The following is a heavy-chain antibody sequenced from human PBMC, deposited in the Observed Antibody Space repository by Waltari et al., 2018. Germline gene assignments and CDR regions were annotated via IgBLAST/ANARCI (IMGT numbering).Heavy chain of an antibody. J-gene: IGHJ4*02. V-gene: IGHV1-2*02. CDR1: GYTFIDHY. D-gene: IGHD1-26*01. Sequence: QVQLVQSGAEMKKPGASMRVSCNASGYTFIDHYVHWVRQDPGQGIEWMVGINPNSGGANVSRRFQGRISMARDVSTNLAYMELRRLTSSDTAIYYCARGPPVGAGFNPDLDVWGQGTLVTVSS. CDR2: INPNSGGA. CDR3: ARGPPVGAGFNPDLDV.